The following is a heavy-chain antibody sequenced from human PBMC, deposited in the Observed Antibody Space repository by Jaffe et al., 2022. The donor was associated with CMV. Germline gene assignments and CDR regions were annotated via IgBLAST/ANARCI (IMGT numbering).Heavy chain of an antibody. J-gene: IGHJ4*02. CDR3: ARSWVGEVYDY. CDR2: IYYSGST. V-gene: IGHV4-59*01. D-gene: IGHD1-26*01. Sequence: QVQLQESGPGLVKPSETLSLTCTVSGGSISSYYWSWIRQPPGKGLEWIGYIYYSGSTNYNPSLKSRVTISVDTSKNQFSLKLSSVTAADTAVYYCARSWVGEVYDYWGQGTLVTVSS. CDR1: GGSISSYY.